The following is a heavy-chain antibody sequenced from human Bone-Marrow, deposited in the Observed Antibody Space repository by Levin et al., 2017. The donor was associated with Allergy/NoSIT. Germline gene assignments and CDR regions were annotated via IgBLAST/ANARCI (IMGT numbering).Heavy chain of an antibody. J-gene: IGHJ4*02. CDR1: GGSISSGGYY. CDR3: ATTVKPGIPRLDY. D-gene: IGHD4-17*01. Sequence: SETLSLTCTVSGGSISSGGYYWSWIRQHPGKGLEWIGYIYYSGSTYYNPSLKSRVTISVDTSKNQFSLKLSSVTAADTAVYYCATTVKPGIPRLDYWGQGTLVTVSS. V-gene: IGHV4-31*03. CDR2: IYYSGST.